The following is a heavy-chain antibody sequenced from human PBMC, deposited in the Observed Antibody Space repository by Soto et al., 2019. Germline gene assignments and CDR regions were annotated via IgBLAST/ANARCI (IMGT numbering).Heavy chain of an antibody. CDR2: IIPVFGTT. CDR1: GGLFSSFA. D-gene: IGHD3-16*01. V-gene: IGHV1-69*01. Sequence: QEQLVQSGAEVKQPGSSVKVSCKDSGGLFSSFAISWVRQAPGQGLEWMGGIIPVFGTTNYAQKFQGRVTITADESTNTAYMELSSLTSDDTAMYYCARGGGPYVWFNECWGQGTQVTVSS. CDR3: ARGGGPYVWFNEC. J-gene: IGHJ4*02.